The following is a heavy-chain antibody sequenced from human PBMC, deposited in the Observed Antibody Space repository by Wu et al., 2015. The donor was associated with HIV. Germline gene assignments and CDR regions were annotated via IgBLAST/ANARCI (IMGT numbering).Heavy chain of an antibody. CDR2: IIPIFGTA. J-gene: IGHJ3*02. V-gene: IGHV1-69*05. D-gene: IGHD6-13*01. CDR1: GYTFTSYD. Sequence: QVQLVQSGAEVKKPGSSVRVSCKASGYTFTSYDINWVRQATGQGLEWMGWIIPIFGTANYAQKFQGRVTITTDESTSTAYMELSSLRSEDTAVYYCARAFGYSSSWYETKGSTFDIWGQGTMVTVSS. CDR3: ARAFGYSSSWYETKGSTFDI.